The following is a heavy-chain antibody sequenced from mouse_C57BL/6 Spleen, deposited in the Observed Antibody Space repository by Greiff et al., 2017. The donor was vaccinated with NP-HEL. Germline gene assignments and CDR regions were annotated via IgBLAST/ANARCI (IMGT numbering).Heavy chain of an antibody. CDR2: ISNGGGST. J-gene: IGHJ4*01. D-gene: IGHD1-1*02. CDR1: GFTFSDYY. Sequence: EVQVVESGGGLVQPGGSLKLSCAASGFTFSDYYMYWVRQTPEKRLEWVAYISNGGGSTYYPDTVKGRFTISRDNAKNTLYLQMSRLKSEDTAMYYCARHAVGEMDYWGQGTSVTVSS. CDR3: ARHAVGEMDY. V-gene: IGHV5-12*01.